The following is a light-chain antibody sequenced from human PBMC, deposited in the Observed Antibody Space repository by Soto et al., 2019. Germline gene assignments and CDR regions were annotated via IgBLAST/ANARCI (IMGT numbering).Light chain of an antibody. J-gene: IGKJ1*01. CDR1: QSVSSSY. CDR3: QQYGDSPRT. CDR2: GAS. Sequence: EIVLTQSPGTLSLSPGERATLSCRASQSVSSSYLAWYQQKPGQAPRLLIYGASNRATGIPDRFSGSGSGRDFSLTISKLEPEDFAGYYCQQYGDSPRTFGEGTKVEIK. V-gene: IGKV3-20*01.